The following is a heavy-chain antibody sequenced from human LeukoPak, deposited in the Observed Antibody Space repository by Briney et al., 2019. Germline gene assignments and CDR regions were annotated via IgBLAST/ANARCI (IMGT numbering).Heavy chain of an antibody. CDR3: AKEGLRFFDY. CDR2: ISYDGSSK. Sequence: GKSLRLSCTASGFTFSSTGMHWVRQAPGKGLDWVASISYDGSSKKYVDSVKGRFTISRDNSKRTLYLQMNSLRSEDTAVYYCAKEGLRFFDYWGQGTLVTVSS. V-gene: IGHV3-30*18. J-gene: IGHJ4*02. CDR1: GFTFSSTG. D-gene: IGHD5-12*01.